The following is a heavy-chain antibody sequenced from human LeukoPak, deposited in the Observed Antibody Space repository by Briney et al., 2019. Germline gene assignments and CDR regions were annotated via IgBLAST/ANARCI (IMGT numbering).Heavy chain of an antibody. CDR1: GFTFSSYA. CDR2: TSYDGSNK. D-gene: IGHD2-2*01. CDR3: ARADCSSTSCPTDP. J-gene: IGHJ5*02. Sequence: GGSLRLSCAASGFTFSSYAMHWVRQAPGKGLEWVAVTSYDGSNKYYADSVKGRFTISRDNSKNTLYLQMNSLRAEDTAVYYCARADCSSTSCPTDPWGQGTLVTVSS. V-gene: IGHV3-30-3*01.